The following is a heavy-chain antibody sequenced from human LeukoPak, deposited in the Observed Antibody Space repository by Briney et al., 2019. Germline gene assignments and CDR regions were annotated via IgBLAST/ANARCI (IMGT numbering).Heavy chain of an antibody. D-gene: IGHD3-22*01. V-gene: IGHV4-30-2*01. CDR3: ARDSSGLFDY. CDR2: IYHSGST. J-gene: IGHJ4*02. Sequence: SQTLSLTCAVSGGSISSGGYSWSWIRQPPGKGLEWIGYIYHSGSTYYNPSLKSRVTISVDRSKNQFSLKLSSVTAADTAVYYCARDSSGLFDYWGQGTLVTASS. CDR1: GGSISSGGYS.